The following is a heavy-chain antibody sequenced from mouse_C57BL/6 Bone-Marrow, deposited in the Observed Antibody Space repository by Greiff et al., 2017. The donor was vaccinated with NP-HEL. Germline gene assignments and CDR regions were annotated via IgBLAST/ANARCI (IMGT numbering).Heavy chain of an antibody. D-gene: IGHD2-4*01. Sequence: EVQLQQSGAELVRPGASVKLSCTASGFNIKDDYMHWVKQRPEQGLEWIGWIDPENGDTAYASKFQGKATITADTSSNTAYLQLSSLTSEDTAVYYCTTVYYDYDEFAYWGQGTLVTVSA. J-gene: IGHJ3*01. V-gene: IGHV14-4*01. CDR1: GFNIKDDY. CDR3: TTVYYDYDEFAY. CDR2: IDPENGDT.